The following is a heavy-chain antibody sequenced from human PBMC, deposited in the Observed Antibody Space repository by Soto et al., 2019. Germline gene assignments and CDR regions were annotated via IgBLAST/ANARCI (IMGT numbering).Heavy chain of an antibody. CDR2: IYTSGST. D-gene: IGHD3-22*01. CDR3: ASGSLTYYDSSGYIY. Sequence: SETLSLTCTVSGVSISSYYWSWIRQPAGKGLEWIGRIYTSGSTNYNPSLKSRVTMSVDTSKNQFSLKLSSVTAADTAVYYCASGSLTYYDSSGYIYWGQGTLVTVSS. V-gene: IGHV4-4*07. J-gene: IGHJ4*02. CDR1: GVSISSYY.